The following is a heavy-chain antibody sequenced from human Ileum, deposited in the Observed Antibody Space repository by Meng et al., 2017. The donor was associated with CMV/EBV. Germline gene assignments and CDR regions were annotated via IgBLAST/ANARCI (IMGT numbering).Heavy chain of an antibody. Sequence: SCVASGFTLSSYDMHWVRQATGKGLEWVSSIDTAGDTYYPGSVKGRFTISRENAKNSLYLQVNSLRAGDTAVYYCARSAGSGWYYYGMDVWGQGTTVTVSS. CDR1: GFTLSSYD. D-gene: IGHD6-19*01. CDR3: ARSAGSGWYYYGMDV. J-gene: IGHJ6*02. V-gene: IGHV3-13*01. CDR2: IDTAGDT.